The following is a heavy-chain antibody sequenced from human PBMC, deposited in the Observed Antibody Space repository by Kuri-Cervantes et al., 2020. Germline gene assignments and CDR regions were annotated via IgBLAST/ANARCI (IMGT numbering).Heavy chain of an antibody. Sequence: GESLKISCAASGFTFSSYAMHWVRQAPGKGLEWVAVIWYDGSNKYYADSVKGRFTISRDNSKNTLYLQMNSLRAEDTAVYYCARDSGNYDFWSGFPASLGGWFDPWGQGTLVTVSS. CDR1: GFTFSSYA. J-gene: IGHJ5*02. CDR2: IWYDGSNK. CDR3: ARDSGNYDFWSGFPASLGGWFDP. D-gene: IGHD3-3*01. V-gene: IGHV3-33*08.